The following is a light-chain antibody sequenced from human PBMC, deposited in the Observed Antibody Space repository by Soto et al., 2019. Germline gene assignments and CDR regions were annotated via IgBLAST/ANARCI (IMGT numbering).Light chain of an antibody. CDR1: QNILYCPNNKNY. CDR3: LPYYNSYT. V-gene: IGKV4-1*01. Sequence: DIVMTQSPDSLAVSLGERATINCKSSQNILYCPNNKNYLAWYQQKPGQPPKLLIYWASTRQSGVPDRFSGSGFGTDFTLTISSLQAEDVAVYYCLPYYNSYTFGQGTKLEIK. CDR2: WAS. J-gene: IGKJ2*01.